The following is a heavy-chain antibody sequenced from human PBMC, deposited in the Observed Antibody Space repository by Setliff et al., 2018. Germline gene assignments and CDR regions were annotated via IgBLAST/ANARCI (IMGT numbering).Heavy chain of an antibody. D-gene: IGHD2-21*01. Sequence: KTSETLSLTCAVSGYSINSPFTWGWIRQPPGKGLEWIGTIFDNGSTFYNPSLNSRVTMSIDTSKKEFSPRLSSVTAADTAVYYCASQRLARYFESWGQGILVTAS. V-gene: IGHV4-38-2*01. CDR2: IFDNGST. CDR3: ASQRLARYFES. CDR1: GYSINSPFT. J-gene: IGHJ4*02.